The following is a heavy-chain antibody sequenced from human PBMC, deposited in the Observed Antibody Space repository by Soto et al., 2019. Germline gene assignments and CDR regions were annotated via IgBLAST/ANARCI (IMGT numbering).Heavy chain of an antibody. CDR1: GGSFSGYY. V-gene: IGHV4-34*01. CDR3: ARGLNLEPDCSGGSCYPPQASWYFDL. J-gene: IGHJ2*01. CDR2: INHSGST. D-gene: IGHD2-15*01. Sequence: SETLSLTCAVYGGSFSGYYWSWFRQPPGKGLEWIGEINHSGSTNYNPSLKSRVTISVDTSKNQFSLKLSSVTAADTAVYYCARGLNLEPDCSGGSCYPPQASWYFDLWGRGTLVTVSS.